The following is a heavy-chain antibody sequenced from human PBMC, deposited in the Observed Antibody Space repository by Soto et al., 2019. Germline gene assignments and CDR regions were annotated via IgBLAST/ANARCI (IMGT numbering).Heavy chain of an antibody. CDR3: ARIGVVAGLPQNFDL. CDR2: IHSDGNT. V-gene: IGHV3-53*01. Sequence: PGGSLRLSCAASGFTVSGNYISWVRQAPGKGLEWVSVIHSDGNTYHSGSVWGRFTISRDNSKNTVFLQMNSLRAEDTAVYFCARIGVVAGLPQNFDLRGRGTLVTVSS. CDR1: GFTVSGNY. J-gene: IGHJ2*01. D-gene: IGHD6-6*01.